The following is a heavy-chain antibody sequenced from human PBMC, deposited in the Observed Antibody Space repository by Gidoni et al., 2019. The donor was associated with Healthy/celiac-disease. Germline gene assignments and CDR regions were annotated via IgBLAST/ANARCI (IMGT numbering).Heavy chain of an antibody. J-gene: IGHJ6*02. CDR3: ANVGDIVVVVAATPGGGDV. D-gene: IGHD2-15*01. V-gene: IGHV3-23*01. CDR1: GFTFSSYA. CDR2: ISGRGGST. Sequence: EVQLLESGGGLVQPGGSLRLSCAASGFTFSSYAMSWVRRAPGKGLEWVSAISGRGGSTNYAEPVKGRSNISRDNSKNTLYLKMKGLRAEDTALYYCANVGDIVVVVAATPGGGDVWGQGTTVTVSS.